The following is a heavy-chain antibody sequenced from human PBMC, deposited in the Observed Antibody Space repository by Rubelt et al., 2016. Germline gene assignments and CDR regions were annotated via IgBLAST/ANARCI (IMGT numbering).Heavy chain of an antibody. CDR3: ARAGGYGDAFDI. CDR1: GGSISSSSYY. J-gene: IGHJ3*02. D-gene: IGHD1-1*01. CDR2: IYYSGST. V-gene: IGHV4-39*01. Sequence: QLQLQESGPGLVKPSETLSLTCTVSGGSISSSSYYWGWIRQPPGKGLEWIGSIYYSGSTYYNPSLKSRVTISVDTSKNLCSLKLSSVTAADTAVYYCARAGGYGDAFDIWGQGTMVTVSS.